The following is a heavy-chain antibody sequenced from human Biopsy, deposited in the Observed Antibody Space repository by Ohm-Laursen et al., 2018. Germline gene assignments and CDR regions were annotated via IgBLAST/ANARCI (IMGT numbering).Heavy chain of an antibody. CDR2: IASSGGTT. CDR1: GFHFSDYY. V-gene: IGHV3-11*01. CDR3: ARDTPETYDYDNDDNSPFPRRYIDY. J-gene: IGHJ4*02. D-gene: IGHD3-22*01. Sequence: SLRLSCTASGFHFSDYYISWIRQAPGKGLEWISYIASSGGTTYYVDSVKGRFTISRDNAEKSLYLQMNSLRAEDTAVYYCARDTPETYDYDNDDNSPFPRRYIDYWGQGTLVTVSS.